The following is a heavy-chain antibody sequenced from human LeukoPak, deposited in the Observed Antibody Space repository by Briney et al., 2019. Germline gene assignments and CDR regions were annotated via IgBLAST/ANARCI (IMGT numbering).Heavy chain of an antibody. D-gene: IGHD3-10*01. Sequence: SETLSLTCTVSGYSVSSGYYWGWIRQPPGKGLEWIGSIYHSGSTYYNPSLKSRVTISVDTSKNQFSLKLSSVTAADTAVYYCARHALRYYGSGSSTDVWGQGTTVTVSS. CDR2: IYHSGST. J-gene: IGHJ6*02. CDR1: GYSVSSGYY. V-gene: IGHV4-38-2*02. CDR3: ARHALRYYGSGSSTDV.